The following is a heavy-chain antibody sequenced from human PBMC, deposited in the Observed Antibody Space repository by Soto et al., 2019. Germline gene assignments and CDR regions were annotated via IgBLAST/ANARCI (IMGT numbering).Heavy chain of an antibody. CDR3: ARSVGVTSFHS. V-gene: IGHV3-11*05. J-gene: IGHJ4*02. CDR1: GFTLSDYY. Sequence: QVQLVESGGGLVKPGGSLRLSCAASGFTLSDYYIIWVRHAPGKRLEWISYISSSSTYSGYADSVNGRFTIARDNSMNSLSLQLTSLRVEDTATYFCARSVGVTSFHSLGQGTLVIVSS. CDR2: ISSSSTYS. D-gene: IGHD2-21*02.